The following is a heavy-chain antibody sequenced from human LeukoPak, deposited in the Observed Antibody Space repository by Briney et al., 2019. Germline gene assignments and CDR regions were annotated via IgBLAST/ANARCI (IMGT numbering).Heavy chain of an antibody. CDR1: GGSISSGSYY. J-gene: IGHJ5*02. D-gene: IGHD1-26*01. CDR2: IYTSGST. V-gene: IGHV4-61*02. Sequence: PSQTLSLTCTVSGGSISSGSYYWNWIRQPAGKGLEWIGRIYTSGSTNYNPSLKSRVTISVDTSKNQFSLKLSSVTAADTAVYYCARASTIVGANWFDPWGQGTLVTISS. CDR3: ARASTIVGANWFDP.